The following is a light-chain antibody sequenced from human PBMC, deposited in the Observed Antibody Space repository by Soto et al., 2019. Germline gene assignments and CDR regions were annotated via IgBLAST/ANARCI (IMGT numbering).Light chain of an antibody. Sequence: EIVMTQSPATLSVSPGERATLSCRASQSVSSNLAWYQQKPGQAPRLLIYGASTRATGIPARFSGSGSGTEFTLTISSLQSEDFAVYYCQQYNNWPPFTFGSWTKVDIK. CDR3: QQYNNWPPFT. V-gene: IGKV3-15*01. CDR1: QSVSSN. J-gene: IGKJ3*01. CDR2: GAS.